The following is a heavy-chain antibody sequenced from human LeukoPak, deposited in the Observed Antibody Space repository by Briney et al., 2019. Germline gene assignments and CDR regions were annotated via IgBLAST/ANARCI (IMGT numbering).Heavy chain of an antibody. V-gene: IGHV4-39*07. CDR2: IYYSGST. CDR1: GGSISSSSYY. J-gene: IGHJ5*02. D-gene: IGHD6-13*01. Sequence: SETLSLTCTVSGGSISSSSYYWGWIRHPPGKGLEWIGSIYYSGSTYYNPSLKSRVTISVDTSKNQFSLKLSSVTAADTAVDYCARDGSSSWLKGFDPWGQGTLVTVSS. CDR3: ARDGSSSWLKGFDP.